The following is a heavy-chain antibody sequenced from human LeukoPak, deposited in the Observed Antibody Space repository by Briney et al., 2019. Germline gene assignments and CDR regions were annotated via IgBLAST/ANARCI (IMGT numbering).Heavy chain of an antibody. CDR2: INVDGTAE. V-gene: IGHV3-7*03. J-gene: IGHJ4*02. CDR3: ARDTRISGWDHFDY. CDR1: GFSFSTIY. Sequence: GGSLRLSCAASGFSFSTIYMSWVRQTPGQGLEWVANINVDGTAEYYVDSVKGRFTISRDNAKNSLYLQMNSLRAEDTAVYYCARDTRISGWDHFDYWGQGTLVTVSS. D-gene: IGHD6-19*01.